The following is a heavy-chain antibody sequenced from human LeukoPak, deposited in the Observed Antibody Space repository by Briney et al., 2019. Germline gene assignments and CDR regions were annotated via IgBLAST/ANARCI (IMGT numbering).Heavy chain of an antibody. CDR1: GGTFSSYA. V-gene: IGHV1-69*13. Sequence: SVKVSCKASGGTFSSYAISWVRQAPGQGLEWMGGIIPIFGTANYAQKFQGRVTITADESTGTAYMELSSLRSEDTAVYYCARAVSGAVRFYFDYWGQGTLVTVSS. D-gene: IGHD3-10*02. CDR2: IIPIFGTA. CDR3: ARAVSGAVRFYFDY. J-gene: IGHJ4*02.